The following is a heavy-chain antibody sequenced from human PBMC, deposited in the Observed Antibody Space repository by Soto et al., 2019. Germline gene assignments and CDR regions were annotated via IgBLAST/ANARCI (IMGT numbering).Heavy chain of an antibody. CDR1: GFSFNTSG. V-gene: IGHV3-30*03. CDR3: ATKVRVNNYLYYCMDV. Sequence: QVQLVESGGGVVQPGRALRLSCAASGFSFNTSGMHWVRQAPGKGLEWVAVIAFDGSQEFYGDSVRGRFTISRDNSKNTLFLQMKSLTPEDTAVYYCATKVRVNNYLYYCMDVWGQGTTVTVAS. D-gene: IGHD1-1*01. CDR2: IAFDGSQE. J-gene: IGHJ6*02.